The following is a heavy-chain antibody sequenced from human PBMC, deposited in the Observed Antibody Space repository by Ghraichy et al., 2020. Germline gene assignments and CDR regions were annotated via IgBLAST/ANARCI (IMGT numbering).Heavy chain of an antibody. CDR2: IYNTENT. CDR1: GGSISSSTYF. D-gene: IGHD6-13*01. Sequence: SETRSLTCTVSGGSISSSTYFWAWIRQPPGKGLEWIGSIYNTENTYYNPSLKSRVTISSDTAKNQFSLKLSSVTAADTAVYYCARPYSSSRNWFDPWGPGTLVTVSS. CDR3: ARPYSSSRNWFDP. J-gene: IGHJ5*02. V-gene: IGHV4-39*01.